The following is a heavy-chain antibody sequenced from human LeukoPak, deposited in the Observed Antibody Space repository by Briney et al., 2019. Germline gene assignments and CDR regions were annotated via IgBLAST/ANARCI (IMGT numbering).Heavy chain of an antibody. D-gene: IGHD3-22*01. CDR3: ARDTYYYDSSGYYPLGY. CDR1: GFTFSDYY. J-gene: IGHJ4*02. CDR2: ISSSGSTI. Sequence: GGSLRLSCAASGFTFSDYYMSWIRQAPGKGLEWVSYISSSGSTIYYADSVKGRFTISRDNAKNSLYLQMNSLRAEDTAVYYCARDTYYYDSSGYYPLGYWGQGTLVTVSS. V-gene: IGHV3-11*04.